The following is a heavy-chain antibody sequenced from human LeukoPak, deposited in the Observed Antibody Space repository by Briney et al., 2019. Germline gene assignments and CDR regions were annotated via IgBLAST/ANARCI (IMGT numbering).Heavy chain of an antibody. Sequence: GGSLRLSCAASGFTVSSNYMSWVRQAPGKGLEWVSVIYSGDSTYYADSVKGRFTISRDNAKNSLYLQMNSLRAEDTAVYYCARRAGTTSGAFDIWGQGTMVTVSS. V-gene: IGHV3-66*01. CDR3: ARRAGTTSGAFDI. CDR1: GFTVSSNY. CDR2: IYSGDST. J-gene: IGHJ3*02. D-gene: IGHD1-1*01.